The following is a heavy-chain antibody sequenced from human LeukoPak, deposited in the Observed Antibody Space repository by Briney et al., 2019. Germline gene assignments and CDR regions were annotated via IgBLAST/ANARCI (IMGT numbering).Heavy chain of an antibody. D-gene: IGHD4-23*01. J-gene: IGHJ4*02. V-gene: IGHV3-23*01. CDR3: AKSEIGGNGYFDH. CDR1: GYTFSSYA. CDR2: ISSSGGGT. Sequence: GGPLRLSCAASGYTFSSYAMNWVRQAPGKGLEWVSTISSSGGGTNYADSVKGRFTIARDNSQNTLFLQMSSLRAEDTAVYYCAKSEIGGNGYFDHWGQGTLVTVSS.